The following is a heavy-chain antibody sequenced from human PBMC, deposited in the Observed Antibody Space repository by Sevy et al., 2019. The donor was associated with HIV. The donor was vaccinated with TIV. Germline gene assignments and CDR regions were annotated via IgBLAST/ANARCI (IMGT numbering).Heavy chain of an antibody. J-gene: IGHJ6*02. CDR2: VSYDGSSK. CDR3: ARGGSGDYYYYGVDV. Sequence: GGSLRLSCVGSGFTFRNFGVHWLRQAPGKGLEWLSVVSYDGSSKYYVDSVKGRFIVSRDNSKTTLYLQMNSLRTEDTAVYYCARGGSGDYYYYGVDVWGQGTTVTVSS. D-gene: IGHD3-10*01. V-gene: IGHV3-30*03. CDR1: GFTFRNFG.